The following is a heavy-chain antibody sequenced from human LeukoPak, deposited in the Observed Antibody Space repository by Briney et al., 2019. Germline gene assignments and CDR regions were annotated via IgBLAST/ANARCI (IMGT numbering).Heavy chain of an antibody. Sequence: ASVKVSCKTSGYTFTDYGITWVRQAPGQGLEWMGWIRNDNGNREYAQKIQGRVSMTRDTSTSTAYMELRSLISDDTAVHYCARVTTVTTSPWSWGPKKIGQEVNWFDPWGQGTLVTVSS. CDR2: IRNDNGNR. V-gene: IGHV1-18*01. D-gene: IGHD4-17*01. CDR1: GYTFTDYG. J-gene: IGHJ5*02. CDR3: ARVTTVTTSPWSWGPKKIGQEVNWFDP.